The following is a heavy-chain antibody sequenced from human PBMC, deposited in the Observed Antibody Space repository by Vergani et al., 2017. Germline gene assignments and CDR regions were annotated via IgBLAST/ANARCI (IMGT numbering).Heavy chain of an antibody. J-gene: IGHJ4*02. CDR3: ARSIWLGRVRWTGN. V-gene: IGHV3-30-3*01. D-gene: IGHD3-10*01. CDR1: GFTFSSYA. Sequence: QVQLVESGGGVVQPGRSLRLSCAASGFTFSSYAMHWVRQAPGKGLEWVAVISYDGSNKYYADSVKGRFTISRDNSKNTLYLQMNSLRAEDTAVYYCARSIWLGRVRWTGNRGQETLVSVSS. CDR2: ISYDGSNK.